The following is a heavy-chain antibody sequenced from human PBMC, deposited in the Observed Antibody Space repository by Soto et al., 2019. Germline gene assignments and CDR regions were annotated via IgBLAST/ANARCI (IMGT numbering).Heavy chain of an antibody. J-gene: IGHJ4*02. CDR1: GRSMSGYY. CDR2: IHTSGTT. D-gene: IGHD3-9*01. CDR3: AREDYYDTGYYVV. V-gene: IGHV4-4*07. Sequence: SETLSLTCTVSGRSMSGYYWSWIRQPAGERLEWIGRIHTSGTTDFNPSLKGRVTMSVDTSKNQFSLKLTSVTAADTALYYCAREDYYDTGYYVVWCQGTQVTVSS.